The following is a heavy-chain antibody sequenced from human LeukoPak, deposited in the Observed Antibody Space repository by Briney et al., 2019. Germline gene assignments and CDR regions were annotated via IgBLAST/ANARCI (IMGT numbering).Heavy chain of an antibody. V-gene: IGHV3-23*01. Sequence: PGGSLRLSCIASGFTLSSYEMSWIRQAPGKGLEWVSSVDYSGGDTHYADSVMGRFTISRDNSKNTLYLQLNSLSADDTAVYYCARNRGWYGVSWGQGTLVTASS. D-gene: IGHD6-19*01. CDR3: ARNRGWYGVS. CDR2: VDYSGGDT. J-gene: IGHJ4*02. CDR1: GFTLSSYE.